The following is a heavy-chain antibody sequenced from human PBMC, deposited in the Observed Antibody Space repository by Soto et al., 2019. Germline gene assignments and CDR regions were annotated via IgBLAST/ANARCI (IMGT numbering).Heavy chain of an antibody. CDR2: INPSGGST. CDR1: GYTFTSYY. J-gene: IGHJ5*02. V-gene: IGHV1-46*03. Sequence: QVQLVQSGAEVKKPGASVKVSCKASGYTFTSYYMHWVRQAPGQGLEWMGIINPSGGSTSYAQKVQGRVTMSRDTSTSTVYMELSSLRSEVAAVYYCASTSNSSSWDRFDPWGQETLVTVSS. D-gene: IGHD6-13*01. CDR3: ASTSNSSSWDRFDP.